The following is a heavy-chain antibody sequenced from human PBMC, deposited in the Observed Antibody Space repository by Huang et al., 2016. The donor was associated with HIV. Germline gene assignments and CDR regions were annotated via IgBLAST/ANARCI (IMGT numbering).Heavy chain of an antibody. Sequence: QVQLVESGGGVVQPGTSLRLSCAASGFTFSNYAMNWVRQAPGKGLEWVAVISNEGSTKYYADSVKGRFTISRDNSKNTVYLQMNSLRAEDTAVYYCVRSEPSRYYFDYWGQGTLVTVSS. V-gene: IGHV3-30-3*01. CDR3: VRSEPSRYYFDY. J-gene: IGHJ4*02. CDR2: ISNEGSTK. CDR1: GFTFSNYA.